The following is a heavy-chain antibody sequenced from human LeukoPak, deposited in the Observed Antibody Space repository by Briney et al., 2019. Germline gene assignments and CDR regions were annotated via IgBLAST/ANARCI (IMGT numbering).Heavy chain of an antibody. Sequence: GGSLTLSCAASGFTFSNTWMDWVRLAPGKGRVWVSRMNNDGTRTDYADPVKGRFTVSRDNVKTTLYLQMNSLRVEDTAVYYCSRAILEYKFDYWGQGDLVTVSS. CDR3: SRAILEYKFDY. CDR1: GFTFSNTW. CDR2: MNNDGTRT. D-gene: IGHD3-3*01. V-gene: IGHV3-74*01. J-gene: IGHJ4*02.